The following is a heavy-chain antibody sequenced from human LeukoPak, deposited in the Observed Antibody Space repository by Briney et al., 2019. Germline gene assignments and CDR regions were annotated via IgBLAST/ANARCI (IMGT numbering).Heavy chain of an antibody. CDR2: IFYSGTT. V-gene: IGHV4-39*01. CDR1: GASISSTPYY. D-gene: IGHD2-2*01. CDR3: ARHDCQTASCSINWFDP. Sequence: SETLSLTCTVSGASISSTPYYWGWLRPPAGTGLEWIGSIFYSGTTYYYPSLRSRVTISLETSKNQFSLRLTSVTAADTAVYYCARHDCQTASCSINWFDPWGQGTLVTVSS. J-gene: IGHJ5*02.